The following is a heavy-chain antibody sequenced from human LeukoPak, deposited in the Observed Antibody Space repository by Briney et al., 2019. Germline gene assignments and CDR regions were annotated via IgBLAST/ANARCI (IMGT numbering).Heavy chain of an antibody. J-gene: IGHJ3*02. V-gene: IGHV1-18*01. CDR3: ARDLRTVTVAGLGVFDI. CDR2: IDPTSGKT. Sequence: GASVKVSCKASGYTFTSYGISWVRQAPGQGLEWMGVIDPTSGKTNYAQKFQGRVTMNRDMSTSTIYLELTSLRSDDTAFYYCARDLRTVTVAGLGVFDIWGQGTIVSVSS. D-gene: IGHD6-19*01. CDR1: GYTFTSYG.